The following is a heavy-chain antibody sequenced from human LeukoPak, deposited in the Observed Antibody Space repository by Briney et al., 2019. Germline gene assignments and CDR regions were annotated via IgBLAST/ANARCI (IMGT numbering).Heavy chain of an antibody. V-gene: IGHV4-31*03. CDR2: VYYSGGT. CDR1: GGSISSGSYY. CDR3: ARDASYQTYYYYGMDV. Sequence: PSETLSLTCTVSGGSISSGSYYWGWIRQPPGKGLEWIGYVYYSGGTYYNPSLKSRVAISIDTSRNQFSLKLSSVTAADTAVYYCARDASYQTYYYYGMDVWGQGTTVTVSS. J-gene: IGHJ6*02. D-gene: IGHD2-2*01.